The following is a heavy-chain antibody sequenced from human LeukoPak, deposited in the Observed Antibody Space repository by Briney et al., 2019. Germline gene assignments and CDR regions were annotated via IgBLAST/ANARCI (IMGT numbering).Heavy chain of an antibody. J-gene: IGHJ5*02. CDR2: ISGYNGNT. D-gene: IGHD6-19*01. Sequence: ASVKVSCKASGYTFTSYGISWVRQAPGQGLEWMGWISGYNGNTNYAQKPQGRVTMTTDTSTSTAYMELRSLRSDDTAVYYCARDFWVSSDSSGWNWFDPWGQGTLVTVSS. CDR1: GYTFTSYG. V-gene: IGHV1-18*01. CDR3: ARDFWVSSDSSGWNWFDP.